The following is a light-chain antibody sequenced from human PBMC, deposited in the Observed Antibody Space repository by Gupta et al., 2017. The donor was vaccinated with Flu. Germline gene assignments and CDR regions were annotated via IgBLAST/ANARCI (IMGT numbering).Light chain of an antibody. CDR3: YSATASNILL. CDR2: EAY. CDR1: SSDIGVYDY. V-gene: IGLV2-14*01. J-gene: IGLJ2*01. Sequence: SALTQPASVSGPTAQSINISCTGSSSDIGVYDYVSWYQQHPGKAPKLLIFEAYNRPAGVSNRCAGSKSGNTASLTISGLQADDDAYYYCYSATASNILLFGGGTTLTVL.